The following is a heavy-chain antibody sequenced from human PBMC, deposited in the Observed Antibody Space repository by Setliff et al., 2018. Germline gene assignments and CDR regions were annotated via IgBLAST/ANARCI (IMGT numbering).Heavy chain of an antibody. CDR3: AREYGASPHQTRRNWYFDL. CDR1: GFTFDGYG. V-gene: IGHV3-20*04. J-gene: IGHJ2*01. D-gene: IGHD2-8*01. Sequence: GGSLRLSCAASGFTFDGYGMSWVRQAPGKGLEWVSGINWNGGSTGYADSVKGRFTISRDNAKNSLYLQMNSLRAEDTALYYCAREYGASPHQTRRNWYFDLWGRGTLVTVSS. CDR2: INWNGGST.